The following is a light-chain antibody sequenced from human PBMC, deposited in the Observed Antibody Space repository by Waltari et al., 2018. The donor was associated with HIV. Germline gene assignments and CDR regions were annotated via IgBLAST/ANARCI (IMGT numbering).Light chain of an antibody. Sequence: QSVLTQPPSASGTPGQRVTIPCSGRSSNIGSNYVYWYQQLPGTPPKLLIYRNNQRPSGVPDRFSGSKSGTSASLAISGLRSEDEADYYCAAWDDSLSGWVFGGGTKLTVL. CDR3: AAWDDSLSGWV. CDR1: SSNIGSNY. J-gene: IGLJ3*02. V-gene: IGLV1-47*01. CDR2: RNN.